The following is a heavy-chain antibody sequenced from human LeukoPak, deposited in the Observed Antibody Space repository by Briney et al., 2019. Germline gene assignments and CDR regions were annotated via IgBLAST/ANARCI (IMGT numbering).Heavy chain of an antibody. CDR3: AKEHGYSYDYSGFMDY. Sequence: GGTLRLSCAASGFTFSSYGVSWVRQAPGKGLEWVSTISGSRDSTYYADSVKGRFTISRDNSKNTLYLQMNSLRAEDTAVYYCAKEHGYSYDYSGFMDYWGQGTLVTVSS. V-gene: IGHV3-23*01. J-gene: IGHJ4*02. CDR2: ISGSRDST. CDR1: GFTFSSYG. D-gene: IGHD5-18*01.